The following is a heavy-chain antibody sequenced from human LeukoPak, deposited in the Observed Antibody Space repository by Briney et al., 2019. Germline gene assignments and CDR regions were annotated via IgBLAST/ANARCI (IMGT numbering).Heavy chain of an antibody. D-gene: IGHD3-10*01. CDR2: IYYSGST. V-gene: IGHV4-59*01. CDR3: ARANTVRGVIPDAFDI. CDR1: GGSISSYY. Sequence: SETLSLTCTVSGGSISSYYWSWIRQPPGKGLEWIGYIYYSGSTNYNPSLKSRVTISVDTPKNQFSLKLSSVTAADTAVYYCARANTVRGVIPDAFDIWGQGTMVTVSS. J-gene: IGHJ3*02.